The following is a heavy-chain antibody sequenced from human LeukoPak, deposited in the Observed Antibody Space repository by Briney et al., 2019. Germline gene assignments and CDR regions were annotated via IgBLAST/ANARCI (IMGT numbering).Heavy chain of an antibody. D-gene: IGHD6-19*01. CDR3: VRGDRGWFEY. CDR2: IKTDGSHT. CDR1: GFTFSSYW. J-gene: IGHJ4*02. V-gene: IGHV3-74*01. Sequence: GGSLRLSCVASGFTFSSYWMHWVRQVPRKGPVWVSRIKTDGSHTNYADSVKGRFTISRDNAKNTLYLQMNSLRAEDTAIYYCVRGDRGWFEYWGQGTLVTVSS.